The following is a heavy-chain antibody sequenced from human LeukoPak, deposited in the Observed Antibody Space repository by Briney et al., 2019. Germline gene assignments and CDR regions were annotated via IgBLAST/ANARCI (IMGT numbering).Heavy chain of an antibody. D-gene: IGHD1-26*01. CDR1: GGTFSSYA. Sequence: GASVKVSCKASGGTFSSYAISWVRQAPGQGLEWMGGIIPIFGTANYAQKFQGRVTITTDESTSTAYMELSSLRSEDTAVYYCASSVGSGSYLKFDYWGQGTLVTVSS. CDR2: IIPIFGTA. V-gene: IGHV1-69*05. J-gene: IGHJ4*02. CDR3: ASSVGSGSYLKFDY.